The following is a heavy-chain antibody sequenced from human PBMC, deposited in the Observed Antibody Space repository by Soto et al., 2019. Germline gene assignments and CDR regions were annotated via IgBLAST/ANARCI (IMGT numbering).Heavy chain of an antibody. CDR2: IYHSGST. CDR3: AGGPGVARNY. J-gene: IGHJ4*02. Sequence: QLQLQESGSGLVKPSQTLSLTCAVSGGSISSGGYSWSWIRQPPGKGLEWIGYIYHSGSTYYNPSLKSRVTRSVDRSKNQFSLKRSSVTAADTAVYYCAGGPGVARNYWGQGTLVTVSS. CDR1: GGSISSGGYS. V-gene: IGHV4-30-2*01. D-gene: IGHD5-12*01.